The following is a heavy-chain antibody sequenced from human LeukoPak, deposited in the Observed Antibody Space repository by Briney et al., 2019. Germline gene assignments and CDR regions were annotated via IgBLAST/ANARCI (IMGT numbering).Heavy chain of an antibody. Sequence: SETLSLTCIVSGVSIRSYYWSWIRQPPGKGLEWIGYIYYSGSTNYNPSLKSRVTISVDTSKNQFSLKLSSVTAADTAVYYCARVSGQFYFYYYMDVWGKGTTVTISS. V-gene: IGHV4-59*01. D-gene: IGHD6-19*01. J-gene: IGHJ6*03. CDR1: GVSIRSYY. CDR3: ARVSGQFYFYYYMDV. CDR2: IYYSGST.